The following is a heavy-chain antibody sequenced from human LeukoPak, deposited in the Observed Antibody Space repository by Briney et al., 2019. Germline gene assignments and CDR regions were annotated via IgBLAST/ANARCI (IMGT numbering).Heavy chain of an antibody. J-gene: IGHJ5*02. Sequence: GGSLRLSCAASGFTFSSYGMHWVRQAPGKGLEWVAVISYDGSNKYYADSVKGRFTISRDNSKNTLYLQMNSLRAEDTAVYYCAKNWQQGLVANWFHPWGQGTLVTGSS. CDR1: GFTFSSYG. CDR2: ISYDGSNK. CDR3: AKNWQQGLVANWFHP. V-gene: IGHV3-30*18. D-gene: IGHD6-19*01.